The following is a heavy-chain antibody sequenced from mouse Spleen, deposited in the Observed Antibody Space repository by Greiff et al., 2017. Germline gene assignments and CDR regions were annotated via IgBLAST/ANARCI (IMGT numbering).Heavy chain of an antibody. CDR3: ARHKDYRYDDYFDY. CDR2: ISSGGSYT. Sequence: EVKVVESGGGLVKPGGSLKLSCAASGFTFSSYAMSWVRQTPEKRLEWVATISSGGSYTYYPDSVKGRFTISRDNAKNTLYLQMSSLRSEDTAMYYCARHKDYRYDDYFDYWGQGTTLTVSS. D-gene: IGHD2-14*01. J-gene: IGHJ2*01. V-gene: IGHV5-9-3*01. CDR1: GFTFSSYA.